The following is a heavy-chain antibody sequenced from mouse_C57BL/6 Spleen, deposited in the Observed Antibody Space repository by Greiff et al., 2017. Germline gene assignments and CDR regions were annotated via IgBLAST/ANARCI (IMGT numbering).Heavy chain of an antibody. CDR2: INPSNGGT. CDR3: TTTNGYGSYSLDY. V-gene: IGHV1-53*01. CDR1: GYTFTSYW. D-gene: IGHD2-2*01. J-gene: IGHJ2*01. Sequence: QVQLQQPGTELVKPGASVKLSCKASGYTFTSYWMHWVKQRPGQGLEWIGNINPSNGGTNYNEKFKSKATLTEDKSSSTAYMQLSSLTAEDSAVYYSTTTNGYGSYSLDYWGQGTTLTVSS.